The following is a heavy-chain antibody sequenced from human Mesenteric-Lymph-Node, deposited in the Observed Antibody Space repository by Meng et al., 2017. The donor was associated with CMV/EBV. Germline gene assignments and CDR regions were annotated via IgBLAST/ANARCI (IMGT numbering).Heavy chain of an antibody. J-gene: IGHJ4*02. V-gene: IGHV3-21*01. CDR1: GFTFSSYT. Sequence: GGSLRLSCAASGFTFSSYTVNWVRQAPGKGLEWVSSISSSSSNIYYADSVRGRYTISTDNAKNSLYLQTNSLRAEDTAVYYCARDGSSNQEPWLRQLDYWGLGTLVTVSS. CDR3: ARDGSSNQEPWLRQLDY. CDR2: ISSSSSNI. D-gene: IGHD5-12*01.